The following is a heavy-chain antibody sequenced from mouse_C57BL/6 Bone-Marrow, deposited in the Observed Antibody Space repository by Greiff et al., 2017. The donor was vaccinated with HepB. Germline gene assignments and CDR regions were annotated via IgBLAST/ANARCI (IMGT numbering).Heavy chain of an antibody. CDR3: AREGYNVHDD. V-gene: IGHV1-55*01. CDR2: IYPGSGST. Sequence: QVQLQQPGAELVKPGASVKMSCKASGYTFTSYWITWVKQRPGQGLEWIGDIYPGSGSTNYNEKFKSKATLTVDTSSSTAYMQLSILTSEASAVYYCAREGYNVHDDRGQGTTVTVST. J-gene: IGHJ2*01. D-gene: IGHD2-2*01. CDR1: GYTFTSYW.